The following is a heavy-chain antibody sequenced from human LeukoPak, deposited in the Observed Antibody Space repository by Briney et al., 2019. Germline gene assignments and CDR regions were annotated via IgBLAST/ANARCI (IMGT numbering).Heavy chain of an antibody. CDR3: TTYGSGRKFDY. Sequence: PGGSLRLSCAASGFTFSNYSMNWVRQIPGKGLEWVGRIESKTDGGTTDYAAPVKGRFTISRDDSTNTLYLQMNSLKSEDTAVYYCTTYGSGRKFDYWGQGILVTVSS. D-gene: IGHD3-10*01. CDR2: IESKTDGGTT. J-gene: IGHJ4*02. CDR1: GFTFSNYS. V-gene: IGHV3-15*04.